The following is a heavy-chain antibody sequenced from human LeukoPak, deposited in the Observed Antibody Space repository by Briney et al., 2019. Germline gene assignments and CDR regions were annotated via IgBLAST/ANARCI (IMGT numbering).Heavy chain of an antibody. Sequence: GGSLRLSCAASGFTFSSYSMNWVRQAPGKGLEWVSSISSSSSYIYYADSVKGRFTISRDNAKNSLYLQMNSLRAEDTAVYYCARGAEVGATTSAGFDPWGQGTLVTVSS. CDR1: GFTFSSYS. CDR2: ISSSSSYI. CDR3: ARGAEVGATTSAGFDP. J-gene: IGHJ5*02. V-gene: IGHV3-21*01. D-gene: IGHD1-26*01.